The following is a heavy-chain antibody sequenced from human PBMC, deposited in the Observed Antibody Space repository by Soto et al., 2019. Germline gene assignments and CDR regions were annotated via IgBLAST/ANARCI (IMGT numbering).Heavy chain of an antibody. CDR3: AKDMDIVVVVAAIDY. J-gene: IGHJ4*02. CDR1: GFTFSSYG. CDR2: ISYDGSNK. D-gene: IGHD2-15*01. Sequence: QVQLVESGGGVVQPGRSLRLSCAASGFTFSSYGMHWVRQAPGKGLEWVAVISYDGSNKYYADSVKGRFTISRDNSKNTLYLQMNSLRAEDTAVYYCAKDMDIVVVVAAIDYGGQGTLVTVSS. V-gene: IGHV3-30*18.